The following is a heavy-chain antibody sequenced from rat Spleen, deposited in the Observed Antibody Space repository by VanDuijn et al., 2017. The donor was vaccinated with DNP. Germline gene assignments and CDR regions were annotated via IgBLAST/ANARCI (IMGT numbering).Heavy chain of an antibody. D-gene: IGHD4-3*01. CDR1: GFTFSDYY. CDR2: IRYDGGST. CDR3: EGWFNSGYYFDY. J-gene: IGHJ2*01. Sequence: EVQLVESGGGSVQPGRSLKLSCAASGFTFSDYYMAWVRQAPTKGLEWVEYIRYDGGSTYYGDSVKGRFTISRDNAKTTLYLQMNSRRSEDMATYCCEGWFNSGYYFDYGGQGVMVTFSS. V-gene: IGHV5-22*01.